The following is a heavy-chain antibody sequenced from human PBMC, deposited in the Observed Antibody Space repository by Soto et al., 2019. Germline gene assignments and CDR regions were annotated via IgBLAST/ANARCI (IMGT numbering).Heavy chain of an antibody. V-gene: IGHV2-5*01. D-gene: IGHD3-3*01. J-gene: IGHJ4*02. CDR2: IYWNDDK. CDR3: AHRSSKYYDFWSGPEGLFDY. CDR1: GFSLSTSGVG. Sequence: SGPTLVKPTQTLTLTCTFSGFSLSTSGVGVGWIRQPPGKALEWLALIYWNDDKRYSPSLKSRLTITKDTSKNQVVLTMTNMDPVDTATYYCAHRSSKYYDFWSGPEGLFDYWGQGTLVTVSS.